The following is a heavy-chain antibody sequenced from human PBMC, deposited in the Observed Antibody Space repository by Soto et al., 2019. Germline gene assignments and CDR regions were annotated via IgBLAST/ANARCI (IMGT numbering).Heavy chain of an antibody. CDR1: GYTFTSYA. Sequence: ASVKVSCKASGYTFTSYAMHWVRQAPGQRLEWMGWINAGNGNTKYSQKFQGRVTITRDTSASTAYMELSGLRSEDTAVYYCARGSRFTMSASNFDYWGQGTLVTVSS. J-gene: IGHJ4*02. D-gene: IGHD3-22*01. CDR3: ARGSRFTMSASNFDY. CDR2: INAGNGNT. V-gene: IGHV1-3*01.